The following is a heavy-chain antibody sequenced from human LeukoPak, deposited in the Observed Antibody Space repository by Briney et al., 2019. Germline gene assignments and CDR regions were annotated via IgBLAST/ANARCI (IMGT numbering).Heavy chain of an antibody. CDR1: GGSISSSTYY. Sequence: PSETLSLTCTVSGGSISSSTYYWGWIRQPPGKGLEWIGSIYYSGTTYYNPSLKSRVTISVDTSKNQFSLKLRPLTAADTAVYYCARRATVTKAFDYWGQGTLVTVSS. J-gene: IGHJ4*02. D-gene: IGHD4-17*01. V-gene: IGHV4-39*01. CDR3: ARRATVTKAFDY. CDR2: IYYSGTT.